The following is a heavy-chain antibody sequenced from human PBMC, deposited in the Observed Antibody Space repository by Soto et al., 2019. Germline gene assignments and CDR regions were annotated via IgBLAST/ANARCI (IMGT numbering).Heavy chain of an antibody. CDR1: GFTFTSYA. V-gene: IGHV3-23*01. CDR2: ISGSGGDT. J-gene: IGHJ4*02. Sequence: PGGSLRLSCSASGFTFTSYAMSWVRQAPGKGLQWVSGISGSGGDTKSADSVKGRFTISRDISKNTLYLQMNNLRPEDSAVYYCAKVGLMGAYRKSFFDYWGQGTLVTVSS. CDR3: AKVGLMGAYRKSFFDY. D-gene: IGHD1-26*01.